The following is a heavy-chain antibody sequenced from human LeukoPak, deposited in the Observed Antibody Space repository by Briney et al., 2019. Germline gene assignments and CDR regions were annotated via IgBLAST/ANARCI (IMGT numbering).Heavy chain of an antibody. CDR3: ARRIVVVTATKNAFDI. D-gene: IGHD2-21*02. CDR2: IYYSGST. Sequence: SETLSLTCTVSGGSISSSSYYWGWIRQPPGKGLEWIGSIYYSGSTYYNPSLKSRVTISVDTSKNQFFLKLSSVTAADTAVYYCARRIVVVTATKNAFDIWGQGTMVTVSS. J-gene: IGHJ3*02. CDR1: GGSISSSSYY. V-gene: IGHV4-39*01.